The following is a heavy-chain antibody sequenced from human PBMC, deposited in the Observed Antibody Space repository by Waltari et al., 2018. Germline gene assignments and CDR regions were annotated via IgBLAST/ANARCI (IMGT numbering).Heavy chain of an antibody. CDR3: ASYCSGGSCYKRGDY. CDR2: ISSSSSYI. J-gene: IGHJ4*02. CDR1: GFTFSSYS. V-gene: IGHV3-21*01. D-gene: IGHD2-15*01. Sequence: EVQLVESGGGLVKPGGSLRLSCAASGFTFSSYSMYWVRQAPGKGLEWVSSISSSSSYIYYADSVKGRFTISRDNAKNSLYLQMNSLRAEDTAVYYCASYCSGGSCYKRGDYWGQGTLVTVSS.